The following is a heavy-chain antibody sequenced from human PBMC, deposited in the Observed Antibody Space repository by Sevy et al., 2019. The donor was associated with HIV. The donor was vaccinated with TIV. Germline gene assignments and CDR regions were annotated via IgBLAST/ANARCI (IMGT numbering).Heavy chain of an antibody. CDR2: ISYDGSYK. CDR3: ARDAAEGPYSSSWYSNWLDP. J-gene: IGHJ5*02. Sequence: GGSLRLSCAASGFAFNIYSLYWVRQPPGKGLEWVAAISYDGSYKYYADSVKGRFTISRDNSKNTLYLQMNSLRTEDTAVYYCARDAAEGPYSSSWYSNWLDPWGQGTLVTVSS. V-gene: IGHV3-30*04. D-gene: IGHD6-13*01. CDR1: GFAFNIYS.